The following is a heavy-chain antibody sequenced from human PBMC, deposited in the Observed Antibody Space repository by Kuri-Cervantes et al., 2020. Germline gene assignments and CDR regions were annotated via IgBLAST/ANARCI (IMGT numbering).Heavy chain of an antibody. CDR1: GGSFSGYY. Sequence: SQILSLTCAVYGGSFSGYYWSWIRQPPGKGLEWIGEINHSGSTNYNPSLKSRVTISVDTSKNQFSLKLSSVTAADTAVYYCARGWDYGDYPRYWYFDLWGRGTLVTVSS. CDR3: ARGWDYGDYPRYWYFDL. J-gene: IGHJ2*01. V-gene: IGHV4-34*01. CDR2: INHSGST. D-gene: IGHD4-17*01.